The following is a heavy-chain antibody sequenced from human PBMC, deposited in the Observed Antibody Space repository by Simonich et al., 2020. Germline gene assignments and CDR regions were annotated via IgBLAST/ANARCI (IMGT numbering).Heavy chain of an antibody. CDR3: ARLSSRSDAFDI. Sequence: QLQLQESGPGLVKPSETLSLTCTVSGGSISSSSYYWSWIRQPPGKGLEGIGESNHSGSTNYNPALKSRVTISVDTSKNQFSLKLSSVTAADTAVYYCARLSSRSDAFDIWGQGTMVTVSS. J-gene: IGHJ3*02. V-gene: IGHV4-39*07. CDR2: SNHSGST. CDR1: GGSISSSSYY.